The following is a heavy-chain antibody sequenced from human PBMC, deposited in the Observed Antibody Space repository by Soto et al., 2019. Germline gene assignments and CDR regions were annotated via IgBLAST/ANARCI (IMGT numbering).Heavy chain of an antibody. CDR3: ARDGTTIFGVVINDYGMDV. J-gene: IGHJ6*02. CDR1: GGTFSSYA. D-gene: IGHD3-3*01. Sequence: QVQLVQSGAEVKKPGSSVKVSCKASGGTFSSYAISWVRQAPGQGLEWMGGIIPIFGTANYAQKFQGRVTITADESTSTADMELSSLRSEDTAVYYCARDGTTIFGVVINDYGMDVWGQGTTVTVSS. CDR2: IIPIFGTA. V-gene: IGHV1-69*12.